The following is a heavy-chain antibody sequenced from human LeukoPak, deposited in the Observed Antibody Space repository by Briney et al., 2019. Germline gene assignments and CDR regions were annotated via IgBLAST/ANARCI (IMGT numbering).Heavy chain of an antibody. J-gene: IGHJ4*02. CDR1: GYSISSGYY. V-gene: IGHV4-38-2*02. Sequence: PSETLSLTCTVSGYSISSGYYWGWIRQPPGKGLEWIGSIYHSGSTYYNPSLKSRVTISVDTSKNQFSLKLSSVTAADTAVYYCARVRTETYYDFWSGHYSDYWGQGTLVTVSS. D-gene: IGHD3-3*01. CDR3: ARVRTETYYDFWSGHYSDY. CDR2: IYHSGST.